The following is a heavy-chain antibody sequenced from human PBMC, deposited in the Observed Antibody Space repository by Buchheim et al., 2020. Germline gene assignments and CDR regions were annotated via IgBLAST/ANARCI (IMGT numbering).Heavy chain of an antibody. V-gene: IGHV3-30*04. Sequence: QVQLVESGGGVVQPGRSLRLSCAASGFTFSSYAMHWVRQAPGKGLEWVAVISYDGSNKYYADSVKGRFTISRDNSKNTLYLQMNSLRAEDTAVYYCARLTYSSSWYGVDVWGQGTT. J-gene: IGHJ6*02. CDR2: ISYDGSNK. CDR1: GFTFSSYA. CDR3: ARLTYSSSWYGVDV. D-gene: IGHD6-13*01.